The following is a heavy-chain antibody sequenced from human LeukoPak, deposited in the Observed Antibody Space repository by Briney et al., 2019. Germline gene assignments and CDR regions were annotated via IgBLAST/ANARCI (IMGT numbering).Heavy chain of an antibody. D-gene: IGHD1-7*01. V-gene: IGHV3-7*01. CDR2: IKQDGSVK. J-gene: IGHJ6*02. Sequence: GGSLRLSCAASGFTFSSYWMSWVRQAPGKGLEWVANIKQDGSVKYYVDSVKGRFTISRDNAKNSLYLQMNSLRAEDTAVYYCVPRWNYGYYYYYGMDVWGQGTTVTVSS. CDR1: GFTFSSYW. CDR3: VPRWNYGYYYYYGMDV.